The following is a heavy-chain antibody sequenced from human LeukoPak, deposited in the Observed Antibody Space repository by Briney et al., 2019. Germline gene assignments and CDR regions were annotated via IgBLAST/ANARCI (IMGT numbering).Heavy chain of an antibody. Sequence: GGSLRLSCAASGFTFSSYEMNWVRQAPGKGLELVSYISSSSTTTIYADSVEGRFTISRDNAKNTLYLQMNSMRVEDTAVYYCTRDEEAASREFDYWGQGAQVTVSS. J-gene: IGHJ4*02. CDR2: ISSSSTTT. CDR1: GFTFSSYE. V-gene: IGHV3-48*03. CDR3: TRDEEAASREFDY. D-gene: IGHD6-13*01.